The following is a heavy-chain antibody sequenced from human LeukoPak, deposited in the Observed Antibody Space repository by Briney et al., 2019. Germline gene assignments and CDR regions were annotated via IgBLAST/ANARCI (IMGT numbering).Heavy chain of an antibody. D-gene: IGHD2-2*01. CDR1: GFTFSTYE. V-gene: IGHV3-48*03. Sequence: TGGSLRLSCAASGFTFSTYEMNWVRQAPGRGLEWVSYISSGGSTTYYADSVKGRSTISRDNAKNSLYLQMNNLRGDDTAVYYCARRYCSSTSCTLDYWGQGTQVTVSS. J-gene: IGHJ4*02. CDR2: ISSGGSTT. CDR3: ARRYCSSTSCTLDY.